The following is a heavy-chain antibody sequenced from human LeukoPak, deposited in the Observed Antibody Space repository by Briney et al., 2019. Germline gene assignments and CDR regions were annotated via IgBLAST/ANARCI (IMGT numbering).Heavy chain of an antibody. CDR1: GYTFTSYD. J-gene: IGHJ6*03. CDR3: ASSGYCSSTSCYYPFSDYYMDV. V-gene: IGHV1-8*01. CDR2: MNPNSGNT. D-gene: IGHD2-2*03. Sequence: ASVKVSCKASGYTFTSYDINWVRQATGQGLEWMGWMNPNSGNTGYAQKFQGRVTMTRNTSISTAYMELSSLRSEDTAVYYCASSGYCSSTSCYYPFSDYYMDVWGKGTTVTISS.